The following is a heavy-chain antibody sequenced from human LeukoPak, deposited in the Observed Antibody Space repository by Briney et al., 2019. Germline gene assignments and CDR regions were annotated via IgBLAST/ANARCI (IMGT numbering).Heavy chain of an antibody. J-gene: IGHJ2*01. D-gene: IGHD3-22*01. CDR3: ARMYYYDSSGYYSWYFDL. V-gene: IGHV4-59*01. CDR1: GGSISSYY. Sequence: SETLSLTCTVSGGSISSYYWSWIRQPPGKGLEWIGYIYYSGSTNYNPSLKSRVTIPVDTSKNQFSLRLSSVTAADTAVYYCARMYYYDSSGYYSWYFDLWGRGTLVTVSS. CDR2: IYYSGST.